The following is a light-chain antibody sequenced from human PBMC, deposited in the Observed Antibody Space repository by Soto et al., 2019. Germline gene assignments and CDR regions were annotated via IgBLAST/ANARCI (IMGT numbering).Light chain of an antibody. Sequence: HSVLTQPASVSGSPGQSITISCTGTSSDVGSYNLVSWYQQHPGKAPKLMIYEVSKRPSGVSNRFSGSKSGNTASLTISGLQAEDEADYYCCSYAGSSSLYVFGTGNKVTVL. V-gene: IGLV2-23*02. CDR2: EVS. J-gene: IGLJ1*01. CDR3: CSYAGSSSLYV. CDR1: SSDVGSYNL.